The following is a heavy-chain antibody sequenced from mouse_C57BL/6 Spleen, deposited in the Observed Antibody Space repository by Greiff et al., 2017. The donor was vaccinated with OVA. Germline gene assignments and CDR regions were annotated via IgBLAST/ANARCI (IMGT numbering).Heavy chain of an antibody. Sequence: QVQLQQPGAELVRPGTSVKLSCKASGYTFTSYWMHWVKQRPGQGLEWIGVIDPSDSYTNYNQKFKGKATLTVDTSSSTAYMQLSSLTSEDSAVYYCAPSYDYYFDYWGQGTTLTVSS. D-gene: IGHD2-4*01. CDR1: GYTFTSYW. V-gene: IGHV1-59*01. J-gene: IGHJ2*01. CDR3: APSYDYYFDY. CDR2: IDPSDSYT.